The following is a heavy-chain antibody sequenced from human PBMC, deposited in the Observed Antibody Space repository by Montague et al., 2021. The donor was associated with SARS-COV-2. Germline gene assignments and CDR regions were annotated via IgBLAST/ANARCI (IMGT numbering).Heavy chain of an antibody. CDR2: VENNGLP. J-gene: IGHJ3*02. Sequence: IGSVENNGLPFYNTSLESRVTISVDTSKKQFSLKVNSVTAADTAVYYCAKDGEALAWGTFDIWGQWTMVTVSS. D-gene: IGHD3-10*01. CDR3: AKDGEALAWGTFDI. V-gene: IGHV4-39*07.